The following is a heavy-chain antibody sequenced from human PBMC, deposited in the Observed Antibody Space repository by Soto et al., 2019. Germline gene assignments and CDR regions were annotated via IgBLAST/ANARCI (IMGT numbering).Heavy chain of an antibody. V-gene: IGHV3-48*02. CDR1: GFMFDSYA. CDR2: ISPGGDRI. CDR3: TKSADSAGWGVDF. D-gene: IGHD6-19*01. Sequence: GGSLRLSCVASGFMFDSYAMNWVRQAPGKGLEWVSYISPGGDRIYYAESLKGRITISRDNARNSLSLPMNILSDEDTAVYYCTKSADSAGWGVDFWGQGTLVTVSS. J-gene: IGHJ4*02.